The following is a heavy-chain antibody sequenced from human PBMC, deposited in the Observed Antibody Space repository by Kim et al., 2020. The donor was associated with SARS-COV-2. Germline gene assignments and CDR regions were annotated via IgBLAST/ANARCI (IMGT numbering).Heavy chain of an antibody. CDR2: IWYDGSNK. CDR1: GFTFSSYG. J-gene: IGHJ4*02. CDR3: ARDRTARYSSGWSSIDY. Sequence: GGSLRLSCAASGFTFSSYGMHWVRQAPGKGLEWVAVIWYDGSNKYYADSVKGRFTISRDNSKNTLYLQMNSLRAEDTAVYYCARDRTARYSSGWSSIDYWGQGTLVTVSS. V-gene: IGHV3-33*01. D-gene: IGHD6-19*01.